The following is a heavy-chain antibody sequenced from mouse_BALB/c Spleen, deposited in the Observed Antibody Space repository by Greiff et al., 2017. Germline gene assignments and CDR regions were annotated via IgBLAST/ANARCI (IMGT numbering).Heavy chain of an antibody. CDR2: IYPGNSDT. CDR1: GYTFTSYW. J-gene: IGHJ4*01. Sequence: DVKLQESGTVLARPGASVKMSCKASGYTFTSYWMHWVKQRPGQGLEWIGAIYPGNSDTSYNQKFKGKAKLTAVTSTSTAYMELSSLTNEDSAVYYCTRANYYSGAMDYWGQGTSVTVSS. CDR3: TRANYYSGAMDY. D-gene: IGHD2-12*01. V-gene: IGHV1-5*01.